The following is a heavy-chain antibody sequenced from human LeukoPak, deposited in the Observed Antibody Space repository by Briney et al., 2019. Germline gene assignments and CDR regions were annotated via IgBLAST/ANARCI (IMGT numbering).Heavy chain of an antibody. V-gene: IGHV1-2*06. Sequence: GASVRVSCKASGYTFTGYYMHWVRQAPGQGLEWMGRINPNSGGTNYAQKFQGRVTMTRDTSISTAYMELSRLRPDDTAVYYCARGLSYGPRGHWGQGTLVTVSS. CDR1: GYTFTGYY. CDR2: INPNSGGT. J-gene: IGHJ4*02. D-gene: IGHD5-18*01. CDR3: ARGLSYGPRGH.